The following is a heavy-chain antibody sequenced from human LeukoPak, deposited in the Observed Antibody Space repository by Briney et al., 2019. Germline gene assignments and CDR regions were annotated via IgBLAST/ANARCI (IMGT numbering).Heavy chain of an antibody. CDR3: ARDTYYDFWSGYYGEGPFDY. CDR1: GGSISSYY. Sequence: SETLSLTCTVSGGSISSYYWSWIRQPAGKGLEWIGRIYTSGSTNYNPSLKSRVTMSVDTSKNQFSLKLSSVTAADTAVYYCARDTYYDFWSGYYGEGPFDYWGQGTLVTVSS. V-gene: IGHV4-4*07. CDR2: IYTSGST. J-gene: IGHJ4*02. D-gene: IGHD3-3*01.